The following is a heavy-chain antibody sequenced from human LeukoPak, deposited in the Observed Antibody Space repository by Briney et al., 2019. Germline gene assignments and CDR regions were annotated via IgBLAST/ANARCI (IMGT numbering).Heavy chain of an antibody. V-gene: IGHV4-59*01. Sequence: TSETLSLTCTVSGGSISSYYWSWIRQPPGKGLEWIGYIYYSGSTNYNPSLKSRVTISVDTSKNQFSLKLSSVTAADTAVYYCARGIVGATTWYYYYYYMDVWGKGTTVTVSS. D-gene: IGHD1-26*01. CDR1: GGSISSYY. CDR3: ARGIVGATTWYYYYYYMDV. J-gene: IGHJ6*03. CDR2: IYYSGST.